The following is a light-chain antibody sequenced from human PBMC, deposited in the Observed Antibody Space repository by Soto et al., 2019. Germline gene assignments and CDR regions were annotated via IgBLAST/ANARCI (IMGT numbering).Light chain of an antibody. Sequence: EIVMTQSPATLSVSPGERATLSCRASQSVSSNLAWYQQKPGQAPRLLIYGVSTRATGIPARFSGSGSGTEFTLTISSPQSEDFAVYYCQQYNNWPAAFGQGTKVEIK. CDR2: GVS. CDR3: QQYNNWPAA. J-gene: IGKJ1*01. CDR1: QSVSSN. V-gene: IGKV3-15*01.